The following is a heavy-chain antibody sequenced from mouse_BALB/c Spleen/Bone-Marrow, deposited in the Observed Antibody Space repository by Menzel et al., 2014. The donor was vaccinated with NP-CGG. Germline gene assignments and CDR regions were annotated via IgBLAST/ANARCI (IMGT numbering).Heavy chain of an antibody. CDR1: GYTFTRYT. V-gene: IGHV1-4*01. CDR2: IIPSSGYT. J-gene: IGHJ4*01. D-gene: IGHD1-1*01. CDR3: TIRYYAMDY. Sequence: QVQLQQSGAELARPGASVKMSCQASGYTFTRYTMHWEKQRPGQGLEWIGYIIPSSGYTNYNQKFKDKATLTADKSSSTAYMQLSSLTSEDSAVYYCTIRYYAMDYRGQGTSVTVSS.